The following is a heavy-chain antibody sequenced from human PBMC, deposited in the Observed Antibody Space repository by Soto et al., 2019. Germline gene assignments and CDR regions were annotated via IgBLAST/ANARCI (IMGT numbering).Heavy chain of an antibody. CDR2: IDPSDSYT. V-gene: IGHV5-10-1*01. CDR1: GYIFTSYW. Sequence: LGESLKISCNGSGYIFTSYWISWVRQMPGKGLEWMGRIDPSDSYTNYSPSFQGHATISADKSISTAYLQWSSLKASDTAMYYCARADDYDYYGMDVWGQGTTVTVSS. J-gene: IGHJ6*02. CDR3: ARADDYDYYGMDV.